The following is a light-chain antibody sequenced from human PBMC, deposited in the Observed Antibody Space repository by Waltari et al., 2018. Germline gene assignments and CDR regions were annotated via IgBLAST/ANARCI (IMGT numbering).Light chain of an antibody. V-gene: IGLV2-14*01. CDR1: SSDVGGYNY. J-gene: IGLJ3*02. CDR2: WVS. CDR3: SSYTSSSTLWV. Sequence: QSALTQPASVSGSPGQSITISCTGTSSDVGGYNYVSWYQQHPGKAPKLMILWVSNRPSGCSNRFSGSKSGNPASLTISGLQAEDEADYYCSSYTSSSTLWVFGGGTKLTVL.